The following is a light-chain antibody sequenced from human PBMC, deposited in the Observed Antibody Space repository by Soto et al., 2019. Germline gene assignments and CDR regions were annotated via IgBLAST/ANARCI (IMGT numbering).Light chain of an antibody. CDR3: QTWGSGIHVV. J-gene: IGLJ2*01. CDR1: SGHSSYA. V-gene: IGLV4-69*01. CDR2: LNSDGSH. Sequence: QPVLTQSPSASASLGASVKLTCTLSSGHSSYAIAWHQQQPEKGPRYLMKLNSDGSHSKGDGIPDRFSGSRSGAERYLTISSLQSDDEADYYCQTWGSGIHVVFGGGTKLTVL.